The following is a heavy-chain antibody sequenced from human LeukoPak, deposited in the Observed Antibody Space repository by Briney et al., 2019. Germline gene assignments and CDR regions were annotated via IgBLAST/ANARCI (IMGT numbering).Heavy chain of an antibody. Sequence: SETLSLTCAVYGGSFSGYYWSWIRQPPGKGLEWIGEINHSGSTNYNPSLKSRVTISVDTSKNQFSLKLSSVTAADTAVYYCARVGEAALRYRTLYYLDYWGQGTLVTVSP. CDR3: ARVGEAALRYRTLYYLDY. D-gene: IGHD6-6*01. CDR1: GGSFSGYY. J-gene: IGHJ4*02. V-gene: IGHV4-34*01. CDR2: INHSGST.